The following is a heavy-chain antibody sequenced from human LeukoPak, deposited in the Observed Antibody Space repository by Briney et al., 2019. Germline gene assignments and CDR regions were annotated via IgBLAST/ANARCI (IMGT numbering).Heavy chain of an antibody. CDR3: ANEESDLGYFDC. CDR2: ISGSGGST. V-gene: IGHV3-23*01. CDR1: GFTFSSYA. D-gene: IGHD1-26*01. Sequence: GGSLRLSCAASGFTFSSYAMSWVRQAPGKGLEWVSAISGSGGSTYYADSVKGRFTISRDNSKNTLYLQMNSLRAENTAVYYCANEESDLGYFDCWGQGTLVTVSS. J-gene: IGHJ4*02.